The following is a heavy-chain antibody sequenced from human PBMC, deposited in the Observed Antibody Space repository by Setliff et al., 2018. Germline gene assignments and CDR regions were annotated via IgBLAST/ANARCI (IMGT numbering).Heavy chain of an antibody. CDR3: ARNRVALYDAFDI. Sequence: GESLKLSCKGSGYSFTDYWIGWVRQMPGEGLEWMGIIHPSNSDTVYSPSFQGQVTISADRSITTAYLQWSGLKASDTAIYYCARNRVALYDAFDIWGQGTMVTVSS. J-gene: IGHJ3*02. CDR1: GYSFTDYW. D-gene: IGHD5-12*01. V-gene: IGHV5-51*01. CDR2: IHPSNSDT.